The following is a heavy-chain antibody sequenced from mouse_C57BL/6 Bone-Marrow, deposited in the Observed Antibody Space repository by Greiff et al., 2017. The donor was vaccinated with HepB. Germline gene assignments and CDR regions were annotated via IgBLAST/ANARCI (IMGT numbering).Heavy chain of an antibody. CDR2: IYPRSGNT. D-gene: IGHD1-1*01. CDR1: GYTFTSYG. J-gene: IGHJ2*01. CDR3: ARFSTVVATGRYYFDY. Sequence: VMLVESGAELARPGASVKLSCKASGYTFTSYGISWVKQRTGQGLEWIGEIYPRSGNTYYNEKFKGKATLTADKSSSTAYMELRSLTSEDSAVYFCARFSTVVATGRYYFDYWGQGTTLTVSS. V-gene: IGHV1-81*01.